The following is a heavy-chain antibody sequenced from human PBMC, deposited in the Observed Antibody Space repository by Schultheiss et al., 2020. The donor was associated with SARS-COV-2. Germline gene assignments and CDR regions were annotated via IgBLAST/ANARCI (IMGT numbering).Heavy chain of an antibody. V-gene: IGHV3-30*15. D-gene: IGHD3-22*01. CDR1: GFTFSSYA. CDR3: VKDLGVVVITFDAFDI. Sequence: GSLRLSCAASGFTFSSYAMHWVRQAPGKGLEWVAVISYDGSNKYYADSVKGRFTISRDNSKNTLYLQMSSLRAEDTAVYYCVKDLGVVVITFDAFDIWGQGTMVTVSS. J-gene: IGHJ3*02. CDR2: ISYDGSNK.